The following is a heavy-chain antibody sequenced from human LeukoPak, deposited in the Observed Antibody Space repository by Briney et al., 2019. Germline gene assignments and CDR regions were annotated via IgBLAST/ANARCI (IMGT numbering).Heavy chain of an antibody. CDR1: GFTFSSYW. J-gene: IGHJ1*01. CDR3: AVLGIAVAGPGIFQH. CDR2: IKQDGSEK. D-gene: IGHD6-19*01. V-gene: IGHV3-7*03. Sequence: GSLRLSCAASGFTFSSYWMSWVRQAPGKGLEWVANIKQDGSEKYYVDSVKGRFTISRDNAKNSLYLQMNSLRAEDTAVYYCAVLGIAVAGPGIFQHWGQGTLVTVSS.